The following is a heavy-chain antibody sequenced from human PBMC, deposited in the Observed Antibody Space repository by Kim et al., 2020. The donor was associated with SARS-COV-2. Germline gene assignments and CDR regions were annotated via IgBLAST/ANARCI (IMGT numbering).Heavy chain of an antibody. J-gene: IGHJ6*02. CDR2: ISAYNGNT. CDR3: ARDSLMTTVTDYYYGMDV. CDR1: GYTFTSYG. Sequence: ASVKVSCKASGYTFTSYGISWVRQAPGQGLEWMGWISAYNGNTNYAQKLQGRVTMTTDTSTSTAYMELRSLRSDDTAVYYCARDSLMTTVTDYYYGMDVWGQGTTVTVSS. V-gene: IGHV1-18*04. D-gene: IGHD4-17*01.